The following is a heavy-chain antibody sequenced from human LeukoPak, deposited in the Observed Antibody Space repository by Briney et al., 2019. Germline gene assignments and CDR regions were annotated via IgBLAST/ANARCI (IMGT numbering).Heavy chain of an antibody. CDR1: GFTLYGYW. D-gene: IGHD1-26*01. CDR3: AKMSGSGSYYVGGYFDY. J-gene: IGHJ4*02. Sequence: GGSLRLSCAASGFTLYGYWMTWIRQAPGKGLEWVAVIWYDGSNKYYADSVKGRFTISRDNSKNTLYLQMNSLRAEDTAVYYCAKMSGSGSYYVGGYFDYWGQGTLVTVSS. V-gene: IGHV3-33*08. CDR2: IWYDGSNK.